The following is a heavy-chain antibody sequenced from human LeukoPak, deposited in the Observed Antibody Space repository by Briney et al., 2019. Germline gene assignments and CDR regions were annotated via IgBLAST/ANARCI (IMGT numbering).Heavy chain of an antibody. Sequence: PGGALRLSCAASGFTFSSYDMNWVRQAPGKGLEWVSSISSSSSYIYYADSVKGRFTISRDNAKNSLYLQMNSLRAEDTAVYYCARASVGPRVRFDYWGQGALVTVSS. CDR3: ARASVGPRVRFDY. CDR1: GFTFSSYD. D-gene: IGHD3-16*01. CDR2: ISSSSSYI. J-gene: IGHJ4*02. V-gene: IGHV3-21*01.